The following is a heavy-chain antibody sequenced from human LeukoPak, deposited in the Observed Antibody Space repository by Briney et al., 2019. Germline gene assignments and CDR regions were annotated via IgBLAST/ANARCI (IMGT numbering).Heavy chain of an antibody. J-gene: IGHJ4*02. V-gene: IGHV4-59*01. CDR2: IYYSEST. CDR1: GGSISTYY. D-gene: IGHD5-18*01. Sequence: PSETLSLTCTVSGGSISTYYWSWIRQPPGKGLEWIGYIYYSESTNYNASLQSRVTISVDTSKNQFSLQLSSVTAADTAVYYCARGMGRGYSYGYAFDYWGQGTLVTVSS. CDR3: ARGMGRGYSYGYAFDY.